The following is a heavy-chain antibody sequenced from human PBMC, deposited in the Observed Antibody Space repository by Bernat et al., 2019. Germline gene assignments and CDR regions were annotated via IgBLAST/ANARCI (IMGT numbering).Heavy chain of an antibody. J-gene: IGHJ3*02. V-gene: IGHV1-69*06. CDR2: IIPIFGTA. CDR1: GGTFSSYA. Sequence: QVQLVQSGAEVKKPGSSVKVSCKDSGGTFSSYAISWVRQAPGQGLEWMGGIIPIFGTANSAQKFQGRVTITADKSTSTAYMELSSLRSEDTAVYYCASWGMDSGGYVDAFDIWGQGTMVTVSS. D-gene: IGHD1-26*01. CDR3: ASWGMDSGGYVDAFDI.